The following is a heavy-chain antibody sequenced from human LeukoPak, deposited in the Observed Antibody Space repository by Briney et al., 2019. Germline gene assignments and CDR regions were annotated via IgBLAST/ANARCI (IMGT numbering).Heavy chain of an antibody. D-gene: IGHD5-24*01. CDR1: GFSFSSYW. Sequence: GGSLRLSCAASGFSFSSYWMSWVRQAPGKGLEWVANIKQDGSEKYYVDSMKGRFTISRDNAKNSLYLQMNSLRTEDTAVYYCVTTSRGQGHDYWGQGTLVTVSS. CDR3: VTTSRGQGHDY. J-gene: IGHJ4*02. CDR2: IKQDGSEK. V-gene: IGHV3-7*01.